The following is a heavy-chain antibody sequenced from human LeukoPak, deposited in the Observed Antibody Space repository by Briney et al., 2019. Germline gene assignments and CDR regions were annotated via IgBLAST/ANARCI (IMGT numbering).Heavy chain of an antibody. CDR2: IHPNTGAT. CDR3: ASYASGYNWLKV. CDR1: GHTFTNYY. Sequence: ASVKVSCKSSGHTFTNYYLHWVRQAPGQGLEWLGWIHPNTGATNYAQKFQGRVTVTRDTSISTTYMELSRLTSADTAVYYCASYASGYNWLKVWGQGTLVTVSS. J-gene: IGHJ5*02. V-gene: IGHV1-2*02. D-gene: IGHD2-2*01.